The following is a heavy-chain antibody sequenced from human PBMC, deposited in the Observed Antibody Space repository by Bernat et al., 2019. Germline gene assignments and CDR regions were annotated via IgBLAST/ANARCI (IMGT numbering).Heavy chain of an antibody. J-gene: IGHJ3*02. Sequence: QVQLVESGGGVVQPGRSLRLSCAASGFTFSSYAMHWVRQAPGKGLEWVAVISYDGSNKYYADSVKGRFTISRDNSKNTLYLQMNSLRAEDTAVYYCAGDLGITGTPEDAFDIWGQGTMVTVSS. D-gene: IGHD1-20*01. CDR3: AGDLGITGTPEDAFDI. CDR2: ISYDGSNK. CDR1: GFTFSSYA. V-gene: IGHV3-30*01.